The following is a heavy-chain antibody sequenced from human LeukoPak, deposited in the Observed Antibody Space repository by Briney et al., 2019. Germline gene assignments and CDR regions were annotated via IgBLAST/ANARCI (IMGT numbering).Heavy chain of an antibody. CDR1: GITFGNNW. CDR2: INSDGGGA. V-gene: IGHV3-74*01. CDR3: ARDVPHNWFDT. Sequence: GGSLRLSCAASGITFGNNWMHWVRQGPGKGPVWISRINSDGGGAIYADSAKGRFTVSRDNAKNTLYLQMNSLRAEDTAVYYCARDVPHNWFDTWGQGTLVTVSS. J-gene: IGHJ5*02.